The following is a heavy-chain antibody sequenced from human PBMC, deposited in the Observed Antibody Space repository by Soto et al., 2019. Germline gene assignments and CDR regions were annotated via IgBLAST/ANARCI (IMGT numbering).Heavy chain of an antibody. CDR2: IIPILGIA. CDR3: ARGVVLVPAEMDYYYGMDV. CDR1: GGTFSSYT. D-gene: IGHD2-2*01. V-gene: IGHV1-69*02. Sequence: GASVKVSCKASGGTFSSYTISWVRQAPGQGLEWMGRIIPILGIANYAQKFQGRVTITADKSTSTAYMELSSLRSEDTAVYYCARGVVLVPAEMDYYYGMDVWGQGTTVTVSS. J-gene: IGHJ6*02.